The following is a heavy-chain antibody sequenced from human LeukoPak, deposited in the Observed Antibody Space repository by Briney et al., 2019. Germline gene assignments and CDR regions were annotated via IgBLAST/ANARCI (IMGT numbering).Heavy chain of an antibody. CDR3: AKLGGKTAYWDEYYGMDV. V-gene: IGHV3-23*01. CDR1: ELHA. D-gene: IGHD1-1*01. CDR2: ISRSGGST. Sequence: GGSLRLSCAASELHAMTWVRQGPGKGLEWVSAISRSGGSTYYADSVKGRFTISRDKSNNTMYLQMNSLRAEDTAVYYCAKLGGKTAYWDEYYGMDVWGQGTTVTVSS. J-gene: IGHJ6*02.